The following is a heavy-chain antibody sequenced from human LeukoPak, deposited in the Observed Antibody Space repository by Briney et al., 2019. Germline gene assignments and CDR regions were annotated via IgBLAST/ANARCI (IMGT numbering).Heavy chain of an antibody. V-gene: IGHV1-2*06. J-gene: IGHJ4*02. CDR1: GYTFTGYY. CDR2: INPNSGGT. Sequence: ASVKVSCKASGYTFTGYYMHWVRQAPEQGLEWMGRINPNSGGTNYAQKFQGRVTMTRDTSISTAYMELSSLTSEDTAVYYCASGKAGQLDRTLDYWGQGTQVIVSS. CDR3: ASGKAGQLDRTLDY. D-gene: IGHD1-1*01.